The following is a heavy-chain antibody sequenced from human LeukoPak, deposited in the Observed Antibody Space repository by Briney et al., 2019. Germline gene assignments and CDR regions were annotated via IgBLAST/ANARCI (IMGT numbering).Heavy chain of an antibody. CDR3: ARDLSSVEKDSSYYYDSSGDYFDY. CDR1: GYTFTSYY. CDR2: INPSGVTT. V-gene: IGHV1-46*01. Sequence: ASVKVSCKASGYTFTSYYMHWVRQAPGQGLEWMGIINPSGVTTSYAQKFQGRVTMTRDTSTSTVYMELSSLRSEDTAVYYCARDLSSVEKDSSYYYDSSGDYFDYWGQGTLVTVSS. J-gene: IGHJ4*02. D-gene: IGHD3-22*01.